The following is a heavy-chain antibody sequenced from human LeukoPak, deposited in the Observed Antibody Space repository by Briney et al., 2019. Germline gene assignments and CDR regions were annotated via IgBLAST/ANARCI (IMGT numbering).Heavy chain of an antibody. CDR1: GLTFSNYA. CDR3: AIHESHIPY. J-gene: IGHJ4*02. CDR2: ISAGSGST. Sequence: PGGSLRLSCAASGLTFSNYAMTWVRQAPGNGQEWVSGISAGSGSTYYADSVKGRFTISRDNSKNTLYLQMSSLSAEDTAIYYCAIHESHIPYWGQGTLVTVSS. D-gene: IGHD2-21*01. V-gene: IGHV3-23*01.